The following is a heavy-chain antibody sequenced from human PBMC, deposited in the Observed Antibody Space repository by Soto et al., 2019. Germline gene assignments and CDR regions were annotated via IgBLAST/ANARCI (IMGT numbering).Heavy chain of an antibody. CDR2: IYYSGST. CDR3: ARVRGYSYGYGSFDY. V-gene: IGHV4-59*01. Sequence: QVQLQESGPGLVKPSETLSLTCTVSGGSISSYYWSWIRQPPGKGLEWIGYIYYSGSTNYNPSLKSRVTISVDTSKNQFSLKLSSVTAADTAVYYCARVRGYSYGYGSFDYWGQGTLVTVS. D-gene: IGHD5-18*01. J-gene: IGHJ4*02. CDR1: GGSISSYY.